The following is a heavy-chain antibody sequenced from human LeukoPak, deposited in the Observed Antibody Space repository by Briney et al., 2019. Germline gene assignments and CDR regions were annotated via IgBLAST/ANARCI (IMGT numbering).Heavy chain of an antibody. V-gene: IGHV3-21*04. D-gene: IGHD1-26*01. CDR1: GFTFSSYI. J-gene: IGHJ4*02. CDR2: ITSSSSYI. CDR3: AKGVGATTLFDY. Sequence: GGSLRLSCAASGFTFSSYIMNWVRQAPGKGLEWVSSITSSSSYIYYADSVKGRFTISRDNAKNSLFLQMNSLRAEDTALYYCAKGVGATTLFDYWGQGTLVTVSS.